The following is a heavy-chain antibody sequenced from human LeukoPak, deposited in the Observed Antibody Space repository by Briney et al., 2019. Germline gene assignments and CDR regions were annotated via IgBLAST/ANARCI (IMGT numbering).Heavy chain of an antibody. V-gene: IGHV3-7*01. Sequence: GGSLRLSCAASGFSFSSYAMSWVRQAPGKGLEWVANIKQDGSEKYYVDSVKGRFTISRDNAKNSLYLQMNSLRVEDTAVYYCTRGPQYWGQGTLVTVSS. CDR3: TRGPQY. J-gene: IGHJ4*02. CDR1: GFSFSSYA. CDR2: IKQDGSEK.